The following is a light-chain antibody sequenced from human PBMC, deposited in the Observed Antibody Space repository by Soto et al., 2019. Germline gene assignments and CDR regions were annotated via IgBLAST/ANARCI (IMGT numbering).Light chain of an antibody. CDR3: QQYSNWPPFT. CDR2: GTS. Sequence: EIVMAQSPGTLSVSPGERATLSCRASQSVSSKLAWYQQRPGQSPRLLIYGTSIRATGVPARFSGSGSGTEFTPTISNLQSEDFGVYYCQQYSNWPPFTFGQGTRLEVK. J-gene: IGKJ5*01. CDR1: QSVSSK. V-gene: IGKV3-15*01.